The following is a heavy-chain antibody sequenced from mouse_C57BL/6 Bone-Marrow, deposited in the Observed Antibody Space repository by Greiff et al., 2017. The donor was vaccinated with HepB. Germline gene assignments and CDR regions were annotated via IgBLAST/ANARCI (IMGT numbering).Heavy chain of an antibody. CDR3: ACLLYYAMDY. CDR1: GYTFTSYG. Sequence: EVQLQQSGAELVRPGSSVKMSCKTSGYTFTSYGINWVKQRPGQGLEWIGYIYIGNSYTEYPEKFKGKSTLTSDTATSTAYMQLSSLTSEDSAIYYCACLLYYAMDYWGQGTSVTVSA. V-gene: IGHV1-58*01. CDR2: IYIGNSYT. J-gene: IGHJ4*01. D-gene: IGHD2-1*01.